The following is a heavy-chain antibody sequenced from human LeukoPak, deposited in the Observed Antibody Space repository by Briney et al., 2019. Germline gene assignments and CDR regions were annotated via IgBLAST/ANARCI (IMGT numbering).Heavy chain of an antibody. J-gene: IGHJ4*02. CDR1: GGSISSYY. CDR2: IYYSGST. V-gene: IGHV4-59*08. CDR3: ASPTN. Sequence: SETLSLTCTVSGGSISSYYWSWIRQPPGKGLEWIGYIYYSGSTNYNPSLKSRVTISVDTSKNQFSLKLSSVTAADTAVYCCASPTNWGQGTLVTVSS.